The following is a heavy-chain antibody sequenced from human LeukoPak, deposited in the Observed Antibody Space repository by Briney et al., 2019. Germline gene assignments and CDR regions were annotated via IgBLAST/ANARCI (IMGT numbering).Heavy chain of an antibody. J-gene: IGHJ4*02. CDR2: VVPGEST. V-gene: IGHV4-61*02. Sequence: SQTLSLTCTVSGDSISSGDYYWNWLRQPAGKGLEWIGRVVPGESTLYNPSLRSRVSISTDTSKNQVSLKLTSVTAADTAVYFCDKGGAIFTVFDSWGQGTLVTVSS. D-gene: IGHD3-3*01. CDR1: GDSISSGDYY. CDR3: DKGGAIFTVFDS.